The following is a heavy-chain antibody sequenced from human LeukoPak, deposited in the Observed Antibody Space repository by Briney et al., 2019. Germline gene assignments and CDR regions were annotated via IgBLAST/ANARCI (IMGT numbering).Heavy chain of an antibody. CDR2: ISTAGRST. D-gene: IGHD6-19*01. CDR1: GFIFGVST. J-gene: IGHJ4*02. CDR3: VKDRGSSGWSPFAY. Sequence: SGGSLRLSCAVSGFIFGVSTMHWVRQAPGKGLEFVSSISTAGRSTYYADSAKGRFAISRDDFNSTVYLHMSSLRPEDTAMYYCVKDRGSSGWSPFAYWGQGTLVTVSS. V-gene: IGHV3-64D*06.